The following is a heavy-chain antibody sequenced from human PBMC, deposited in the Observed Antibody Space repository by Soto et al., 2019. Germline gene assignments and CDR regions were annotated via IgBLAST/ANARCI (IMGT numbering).Heavy chain of an antibody. CDR2: ISNDGGKE. V-gene: IGHV3-30*18. CDR3: AKDFIGYCSCVNCHIFDF. Sequence: QVQLVESGGGVVQPGRSLRLSCEASGFSFSSYAIHWVRQAPGKGLEWVAGISNDGGKEHYSDSVKGRFTISTDKSKNTVYLQMSSLTSEDTAVYYCAKDFIGYCSCVNCHIFDFWGQGTPVTVLS. CDR1: GFSFSSYA. J-gene: IGHJ4*02. D-gene: IGHD2-15*01.